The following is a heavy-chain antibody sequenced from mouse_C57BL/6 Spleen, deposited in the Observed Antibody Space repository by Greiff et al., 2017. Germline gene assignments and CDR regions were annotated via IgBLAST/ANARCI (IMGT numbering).Heavy chain of an antibody. CDR3: ARRGITTVDWYFDG. CDR1: GYTFTSYW. Sequence: VQLQQPGAELVMPGASVKLSCKASGYTFTSYWMHWVKQRPGQGLEWIGEIDPSDSYPNYNQKFKGKSTLTVDKSSSTAYMQRSSLTSEDSAVYYCARRGITTVDWYFDGWGTGTTVTVAS. CDR2: IDPSDSYP. V-gene: IGHV1-69*01. J-gene: IGHJ1*03. D-gene: IGHD1-1*01.